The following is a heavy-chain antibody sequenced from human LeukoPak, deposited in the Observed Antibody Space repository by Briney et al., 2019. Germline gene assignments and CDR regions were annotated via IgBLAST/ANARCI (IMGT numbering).Heavy chain of an antibody. CDR2: LNSDGSRT. V-gene: IGHV3-74*01. D-gene: IGHD6-13*01. J-gene: IGHJ4*02. CDR1: GFTFSSHW. CDR3: ARDGRVGADGTILDY. Sequence: PGGSLRLSCAASGFTFSSHWMHWVRQAPGKGLVWVSRLNSDGSRTDYTDSVKGRFTISRDNAKNTLYLQMNSLRAEDTAVYSCARDGRVGADGTILDYWGQGTLVTVSS.